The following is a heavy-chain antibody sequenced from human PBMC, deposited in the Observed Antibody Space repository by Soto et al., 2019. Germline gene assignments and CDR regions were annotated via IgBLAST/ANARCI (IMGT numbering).Heavy chain of an antibody. CDR3: ARGGGIAAAYLDY. Sequence: QVQLVESGGGVVQPGRSLRLSCAASGFTFSSYAMHWVRQAPGKGLELVAVISYDGSNQYYADSVKGRFTISRDNSKNTLYLQLHSLRASDTAVYYCARGGGIAAAYLDYWGQGTLSTVPS. D-gene: IGHD6-13*01. CDR1: GFTFSSYA. J-gene: IGHJ4*02. CDR2: ISYDGSNQ. V-gene: IGHV3-30-3*01.